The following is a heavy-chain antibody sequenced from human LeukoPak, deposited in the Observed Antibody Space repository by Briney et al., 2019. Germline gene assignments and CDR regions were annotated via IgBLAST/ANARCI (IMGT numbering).Heavy chain of an antibody. CDR1: GFTFSSYS. V-gene: IGHV3-48*01. CDR3: AKDYSNYYRRGYYFDY. CDR2: ISRSSNTR. Sequence: SGGSLRLSCAASGFTFSSYSMNWVRQAPGKGLEWVSYISRSSNTRDYADSVKGRFTISRDNAKNSLYLQMNSLRAEDTAVYYCAKDYSNYYRRGYYFDYWGQGTLVTVSS. D-gene: IGHD4-11*01. J-gene: IGHJ4*02.